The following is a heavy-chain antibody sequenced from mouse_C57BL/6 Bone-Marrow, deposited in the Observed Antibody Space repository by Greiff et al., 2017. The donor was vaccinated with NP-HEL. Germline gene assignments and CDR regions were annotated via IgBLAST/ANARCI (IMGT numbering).Heavy chain of an antibody. D-gene: IGHD2-3*01. CDR3: ARGWLLPFAY. J-gene: IGHJ3*01. CDR2: IDPSDSYT. Sequence: QVQLQQPGAELVMPGASVKLSCKASGYTFTSYWMHWVKQRPGQGLEWIGEIDPSDSYTNYNQKFKGNSTLTVDKSSSTAYMQLSSLTSEDSAVYYCARGWLLPFAYWGQGTLVTVSA. CDR1: GYTFTSYW. V-gene: IGHV1-69*01.